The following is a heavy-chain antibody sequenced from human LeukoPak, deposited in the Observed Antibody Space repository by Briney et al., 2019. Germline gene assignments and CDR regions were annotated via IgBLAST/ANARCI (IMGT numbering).Heavy chain of an antibody. V-gene: IGHV3-23*01. CDR2: ISGSGGST. J-gene: IGHJ4*02. CDR1: GFTFSSYG. D-gene: IGHD3-10*01. Sequence: PGGSLRLSCAASGFTFSSYGMSWVRQAPGKGLEWVSAISGSGGSTYYADSVKGRFTISRDNSKNTLYLQMNSLRAEDTAVYYCAKAGTYYYGSGSDHWGQGTLVTVSS. CDR3: AKAGTYYYGSGSDH.